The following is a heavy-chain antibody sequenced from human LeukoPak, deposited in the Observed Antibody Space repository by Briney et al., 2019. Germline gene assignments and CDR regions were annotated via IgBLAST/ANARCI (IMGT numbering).Heavy chain of an antibody. CDR3: ARGDLNWYSSSAGRGFDP. V-gene: IGHV1-18*01. J-gene: IGHJ5*02. CDR2: ISAYNGNT. Sequence: GASVKVSCKASGYTFTSYGISWVRQAPGQGLEWMGWISAYNGNTNYAQKLQGRVTMTTDTSTSTVYMELSSLRSEDTAVYYCARGDLNWYSSSAGRGFDPWGQGTLVTVSS. D-gene: IGHD6-6*01. CDR1: GYTFTSYG.